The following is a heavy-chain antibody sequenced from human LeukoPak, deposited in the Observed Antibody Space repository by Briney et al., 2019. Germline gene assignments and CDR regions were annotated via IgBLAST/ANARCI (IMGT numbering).Heavy chain of an antibody. CDR3: ARDPYSSSRQFQH. J-gene: IGHJ1*01. Sequence: PSETLSLTCTVSGGSINSGSYYWGWIRQPPGKGLEWIGSIYYSGSTNYNPSLKSRVTISVDKSKNQFSLKLSSVTAADTAVYYCARDPYSSSRQFQHWGQGTLVTVSS. V-gene: IGHV4-39*07. CDR1: GGSINSGSYY. CDR2: IYYSGST. D-gene: IGHD6-13*01.